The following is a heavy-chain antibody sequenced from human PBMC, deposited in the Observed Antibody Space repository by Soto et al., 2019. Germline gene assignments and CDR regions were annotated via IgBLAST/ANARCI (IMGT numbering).Heavy chain of an antibody. D-gene: IGHD6-6*01. CDR2: ISGSGGST. CDR1: RFTFSSYA. J-gene: IGHJ4*02. V-gene: IGHV3-23*01. CDR3: ASFRAHRSSTSRDY. Sequence: GGSLRLSCAASRFTFSSYAMSWVRQAPGKGLEWVSAISGSGGSTYYADSVKGRFTISRDNSKNTLYLQMNSLRAEDTAVYYCASFRAHRSSTSRDYWGQGTLVTVSS.